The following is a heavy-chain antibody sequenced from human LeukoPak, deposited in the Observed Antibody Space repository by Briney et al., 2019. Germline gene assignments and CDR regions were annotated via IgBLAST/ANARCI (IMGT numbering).Heavy chain of an antibody. CDR2: ISSSSSYI. Sequence: PGGSLRLSCAASGFTFGSYSMNWVRQAPGKGLEWVSSISSSSSYIYYADSVKGRFTISRDNAKNSLYLQMNSLRAEDTAVYYCARVVLAAARNSSGWHYFDYWGQGTLVTVSS. D-gene: IGHD6-19*01. V-gene: IGHV3-21*01. J-gene: IGHJ4*02. CDR1: GFTFGSYS. CDR3: ARVVLAAARNSSGWHYFDY.